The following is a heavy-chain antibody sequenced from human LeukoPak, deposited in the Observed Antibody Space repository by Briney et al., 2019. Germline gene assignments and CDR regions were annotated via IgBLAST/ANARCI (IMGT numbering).Heavy chain of an antibody. CDR3: ARAGGSTVSHSDY. Sequence: GGSLRLSCAASGSTSSSYSMNWIRQAPGKGLEWVSSISSSTSYIYYADSVKGRFTISKDNAKNSLYLQMNSLRAEDTAVYYCARAGGSTVSHSDYWGQGTLVTVSS. V-gene: IGHV3-21*01. J-gene: IGHJ4*02. CDR1: GSTSSSYS. D-gene: IGHD4-17*01. CDR2: ISSSTSYI.